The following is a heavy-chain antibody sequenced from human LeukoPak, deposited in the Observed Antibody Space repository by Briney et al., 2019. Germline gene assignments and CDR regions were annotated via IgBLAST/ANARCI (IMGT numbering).Heavy chain of an antibody. J-gene: IGHJ6*03. CDR1: GYTFTGYY. Sequence: ASVKVSCKASGYTFTGYYMHWVRQAPGQGLEWMGWINPNSGGTNYAQKFQGRVTMTRDTSISTAYMELSRLRSDDTAVYYCARERRTAMASYYYYYYMDVWGKGTTVTVSS. CDR2: INPNSGGT. CDR3: ARERRTAMASYYYYYYMDV. V-gene: IGHV1-2*02. D-gene: IGHD5-18*01.